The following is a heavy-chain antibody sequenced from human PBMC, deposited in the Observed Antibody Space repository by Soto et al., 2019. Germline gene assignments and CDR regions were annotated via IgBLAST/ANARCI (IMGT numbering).Heavy chain of an antibody. CDR3: ARDSPLASRDYFDS. J-gene: IGHJ4*02. Sequence: ASVEVSCKASGYTFTSYGISWVRQAPGQGLQWMGWIKSANGRTEYAQKFQGRVTMTTDTSTSTAYMELMSLRSDDTAVYYCARDSPLASRDYFDSWGQGTLVTVSS. CDR2: IKSANGRT. V-gene: IGHV1-18*01. CDR1: GYTFTSYG.